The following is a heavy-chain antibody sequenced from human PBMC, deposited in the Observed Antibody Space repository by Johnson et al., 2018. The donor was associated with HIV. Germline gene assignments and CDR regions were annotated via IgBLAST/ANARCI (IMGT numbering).Heavy chain of an antibody. J-gene: IGHJ3*01. CDR3: AREMGWEDAFDL. Sequence: VQLVESGGGLVQPGGSLRLSCAASGFTFSSYAMTWVRQAPGKGLEWVSGFGGSGGSTYYADSVKGRFTISRDNAKNSLYLQMNSLRAEDTAVYYCAREMGWEDAFDLWGQGTMVTVSS. CDR1: GFTFSSYA. CDR2: FGGSGGST. D-gene: IGHD6-19*01. V-gene: IGHV3-23*04.